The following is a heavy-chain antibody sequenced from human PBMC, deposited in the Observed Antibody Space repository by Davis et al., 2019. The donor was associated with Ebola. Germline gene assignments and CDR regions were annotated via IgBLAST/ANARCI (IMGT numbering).Heavy chain of an antibody. CDR3: ARDWVGATTVLLYYGMDV. CDR2: INAGNGNT. V-gene: IGHV1-3*01. J-gene: IGHJ6*02. Sequence: ASVKVSCKASGYTFTSYAMHWVRQAPGQRLEWMGWINAGNGNTKYSQKFQGRVTITRDTSASTAYMELSSLRSEDTAVYYCARDWVGATTVLLYYGMDVWGQGTTVTVSS. CDR1: GYTFTSYA. D-gene: IGHD1-26*01.